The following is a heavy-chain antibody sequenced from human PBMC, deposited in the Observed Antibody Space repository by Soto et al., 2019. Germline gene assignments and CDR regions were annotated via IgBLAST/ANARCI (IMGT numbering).Heavy chain of an antibody. V-gene: IGHV3-49*03. CDR3: ARDGTPHTAMVSYFDS. CDR1: GFTFGDHA. J-gene: IGHJ4*02. Sequence: GGSLRLSCTTSGFTFGDHAMSWFRQAPGKGLEWIAFIRGKDFGGTTEYAASVKGRFIISRDDTKSIVYLQMNGLETVDTAVYYCARDGTPHTAMVSYFDSWGQGTLVTVSS. CDR2: IRGKDFGGTT. D-gene: IGHD5-18*01.